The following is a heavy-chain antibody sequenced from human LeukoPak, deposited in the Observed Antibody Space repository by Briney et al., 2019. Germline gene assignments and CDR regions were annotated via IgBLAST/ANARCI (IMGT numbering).Heavy chain of an antibody. J-gene: IGHJ6*02. V-gene: IGHV3-23*01. CDR1: GFTFSSYA. CDR2: ISGSGGST. D-gene: IGHD3-10*01. Sequence: GGSLRLSCAASGFTFSSYAMSWVRQAPGKGLEWVSAISGSGGSTYYADSVKGRFTISRDNSKNTLYLQMNSLRAGDTAVYYCARARRTMVRGVIYYYYYYGMDVWGQGTTVTVSS. CDR3: ARARRTMVRGVIYYYYYYGMDV.